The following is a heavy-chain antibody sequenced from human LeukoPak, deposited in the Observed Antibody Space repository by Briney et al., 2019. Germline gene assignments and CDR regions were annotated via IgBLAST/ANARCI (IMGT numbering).Heavy chain of an antibody. J-gene: IGHJ4*02. V-gene: IGHV4-4*07. D-gene: IGHD6-13*01. Sequence: SSETLSLTCTVSGGSISGYYWSWIRQPAGKGLEWIGHIYTSGTTNYNPSLKSRVTMSIDTSKNQFSLKLSSVTAADTAVYYCARSDSSSWFPHDYWGQGTLVTVSS. CDR1: GGSISGYY. CDR2: IYTSGTT. CDR3: ARSDSSSWFPHDY.